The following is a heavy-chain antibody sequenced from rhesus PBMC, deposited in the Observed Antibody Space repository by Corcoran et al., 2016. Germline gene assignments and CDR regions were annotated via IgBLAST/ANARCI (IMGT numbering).Heavy chain of an antibody. V-gene: IGHV4S14*01. J-gene: IGHJ4*01. CDR1: GYAISSGYY. Sequence: QVQLQESGPGLVKPSETLSLTCAVSGYAISSGYYWGWIRQPPGKALEWIGRIYGSGGSNSLNPSLKSRVTLSVDTSKNQFSLKLSSVTAADTAVYYCARRLATVTLSYFDYWGQGVLVTVSS. CDR3: ARRLATVTLSYFDY. D-gene: IGHD5-36*02. CDR2: IYGSGGSN.